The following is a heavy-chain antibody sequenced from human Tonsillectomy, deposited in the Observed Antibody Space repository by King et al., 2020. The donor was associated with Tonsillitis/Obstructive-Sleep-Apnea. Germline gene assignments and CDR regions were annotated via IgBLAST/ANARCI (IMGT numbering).Heavy chain of an antibody. CDR3: ARRYFDGHYYYYMDV. D-gene: IGHD3-9*01. CDR2: IDPSDSYT. Sequence: QLVQSGAEVKKPGASLRISCKGSGYSFTSYWIDWVRQMPGKGLEWMRTIDPSDSYTNYSPSFQGHVTISADKSISTAYLQWSSLKASDTAIYYCARRYFDGHYYYYMDVWGKGTTLTVSS. V-gene: IGHV5-10-1*01. J-gene: IGHJ6*03. CDR1: GYSFTSYW.